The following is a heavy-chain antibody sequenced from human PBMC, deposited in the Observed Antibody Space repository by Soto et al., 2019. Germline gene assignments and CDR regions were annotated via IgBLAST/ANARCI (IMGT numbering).Heavy chain of an antibody. CDR3: AHVSYFDWPNAFDY. J-gene: IGHJ4*02. CDR2: IYWDDDK. CDR1: GFSLSTSGVG. D-gene: IGHD3-9*01. Sequence: SGPTLVNPTQTLTLTCTFSGFSLSTSGVGVGWIRQPPGKALEWLVLIYWDDDKRYSPSLKSRLTITKDTSKNQVVLTMTNMDPVDTATYFWAHVSYFDWPNAFDYWGQGTLVTVSS. V-gene: IGHV2-5*02.